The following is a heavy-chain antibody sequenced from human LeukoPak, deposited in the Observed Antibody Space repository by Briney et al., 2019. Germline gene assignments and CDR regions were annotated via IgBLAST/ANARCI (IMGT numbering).Heavy chain of an antibody. Sequence: LETLSLTCPGSGGFILFYYWSWLGPPASKGPAGIGRIYSSGSTDYSPSLKSRVTMSVDTSQNQFSLRLRSVTAADTAIYYCARDLHYYVAMDVWGQGTTVTVSS. CDR1: GGFILFYY. V-gene: IGHV4-4*07. CDR3: ARDLHYYVAMDV. D-gene: IGHD3-10*02. CDR2: IYSSGST. J-gene: IGHJ6*02.